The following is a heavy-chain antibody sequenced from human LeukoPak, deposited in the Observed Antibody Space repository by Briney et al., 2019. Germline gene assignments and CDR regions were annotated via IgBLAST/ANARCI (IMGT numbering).Heavy chain of an antibody. CDR2: INPNSGGT. V-gene: IGHV1-2*02. Sequence: GASVKVSCKASGYTFTGYYMHWVRQAPGQGLEWMGWINPNSGGTNYAQKFQGRVTMTRDTSISTAYMELSRLTSDDTAVYYCARAHYIRVLKGDWFDPWGQGTLVTVSS. CDR1: GYTFTGYY. D-gene: IGHD1-14*01. CDR3: ARAHYIRVLKGDWFDP. J-gene: IGHJ5*02.